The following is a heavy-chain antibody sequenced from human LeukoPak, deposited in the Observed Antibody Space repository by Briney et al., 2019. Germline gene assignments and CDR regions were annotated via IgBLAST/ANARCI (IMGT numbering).Heavy chain of an antibody. D-gene: IGHD4-17*01. CDR3: AVTVTQGNGDY. CDR1: GFTVSSNY. CDR2: IYSGGST. V-gene: IGHV3-53*01. Sequence: PGGSLRLSCAASGFTVSSNYMSWVCQAPGKGLEWVSVIYSGGSTYYADSVKGRFTISRDNSKNTLYLQMNSLRAEDTAVYYCAVTVTQGNGDYWGQGTLVTVSS. J-gene: IGHJ4*02.